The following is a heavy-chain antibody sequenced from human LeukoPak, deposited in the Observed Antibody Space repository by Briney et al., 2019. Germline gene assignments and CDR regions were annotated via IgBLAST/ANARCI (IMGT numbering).Heavy chain of an antibody. CDR2: IYPDDSDT. V-gene: IGHV5-51*01. J-gene: IGHJ5*02. Sequence: GESLKISCKGSGYSFASYWIAWVRQMPGKGLEWMGIIYPDDSDTRYSPSFQGQVTISADKSISTAYLQWSGLKASDAAVYYCARLSSTSQPFDPWGQGTLVTISS. CDR3: ARLSSTSQPFDP. CDR1: GYSFASYW. D-gene: IGHD2-2*01.